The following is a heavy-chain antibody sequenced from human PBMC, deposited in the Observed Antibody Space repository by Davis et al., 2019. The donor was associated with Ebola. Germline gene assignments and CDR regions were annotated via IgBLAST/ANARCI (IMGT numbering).Heavy chain of an antibody. D-gene: IGHD3-3*01. J-gene: IGHJ6*02. V-gene: IGHV1-8*01. CDR1: GYTFTSYD. CDR3: ASGITIFGVVSNYYYYGMDV. CDR2: MNPNSGNT. Sequence: ASVKVSCKASGYTFTSYDINWVRQATGQGLEWMGWMNPNSGNTGYAQKFQGRVTMTRNTSISTAYMELSSLRSEDTAVYYCASGITIFGVVSNYYYYGMDVWGQGTTVTVSS.